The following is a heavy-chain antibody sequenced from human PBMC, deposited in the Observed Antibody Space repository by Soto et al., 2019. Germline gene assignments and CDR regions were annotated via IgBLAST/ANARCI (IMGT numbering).Heavy chain of an antibody. Sequence: QVQLQESGPGLVKPSGTLSLTCAVSGGSISSSNWWSWVRQPPGKGLGGIGKIYHMGSTNYNPSLQRRGTISVDKSKNQFSLKLSSVTAADTAVYYCARVGYYDSSGYPEWSYFDYWGQGTLVTVSS. D-gene: IGHD3-22*01. CDR1: GGSISSSNW. CDR3: ARVGYYDSSGYPEWSYFDY. J-gene: IGHJ4*02. V-gene: IGHV4-4*02. CDR2: IYHMGST.